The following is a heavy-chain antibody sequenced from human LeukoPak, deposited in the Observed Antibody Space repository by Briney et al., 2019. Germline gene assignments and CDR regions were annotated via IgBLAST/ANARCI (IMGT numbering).Heavy chain of an antibody. CDR1: GGSISSSSYY. J-gene: IGHJ6*02. D-gene: IGHD1-26*01. CDR3: ARLRSGSTPPPPHYYYGLDV. Sequence: PSETLSLTYTVSGGSISSSSYYWTWIRQPPGKGLEWIGYIFYSGSANSNPSLESRVTISVDTSKNQFSLKLSSVTAADTAAYYCARLRSGSTPPPPHYYYGLDVWGQGTTVIVSS. CDR2: IFYSGSA. V-gene: IGHV4-61*01.